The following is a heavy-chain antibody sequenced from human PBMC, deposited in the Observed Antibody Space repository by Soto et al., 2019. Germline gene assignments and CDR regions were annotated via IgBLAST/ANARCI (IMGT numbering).Heavy chain of an antibody. Sequence: QVQLQESGPGLVKPSQTLSLTCTVSGGSISSGNCYWSWIRQPPGKGLEWIGFISYSGSPYYNASLKSRVTISVDTSKNQFSLNLNSVTAADSAVYYCATMGTSATVLYYFDYWGQGTLVTVSS. CDR3: ATMGTSATVLYYFDY. CDR2: ISYSGSP. V-gene: IGHV4-30-4*01. J-gene: IGHJ4*02. D-gene: IGHD1-1*01. CDR1: GGSISSGNCY.